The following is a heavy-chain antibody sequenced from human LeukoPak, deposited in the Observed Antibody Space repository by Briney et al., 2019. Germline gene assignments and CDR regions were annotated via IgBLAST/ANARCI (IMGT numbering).Heavy chain of an antibody. CDR2: KNNDGSKE. Sequence: GGTLSLSCVVSRFTFRSFWATCVRQAPGKGLEWVANKNNDGSKENGGVSVRGRFTISRDNARNSLFLQMNSLRAEDTAVYYCARGQTPCPRTCLDYWGQGTLVTVSS. D-gene: IGHD1-14*01. CDR3: ARGQTPCPRTCLDY. J-gene: IGHJ4*02. V-gene: IGHV3-7*04. CDR1: RFTFRSFW.